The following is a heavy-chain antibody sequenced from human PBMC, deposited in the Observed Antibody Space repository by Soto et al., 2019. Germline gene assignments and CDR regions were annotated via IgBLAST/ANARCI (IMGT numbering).Heavy chain of an antibody. CDR1: GGSIRSYY. D-gene: IGHD1-1*01. J-gene: IGHJ5*02. CDR2: IDYSGNT. CDR3: ARDVATTGPRWLDT. V-gene: IGHV4-59*01. Sequence: ASETLSLTCTVSGGSIRSYYWTWIRQPPGRGLEWIGYIDYSGNTNYNPSLKSRVTISVDTSKNQFSLKLSSVTAADTSVYFCARDVATTGPRWLDTWGQGTLVTVSS.